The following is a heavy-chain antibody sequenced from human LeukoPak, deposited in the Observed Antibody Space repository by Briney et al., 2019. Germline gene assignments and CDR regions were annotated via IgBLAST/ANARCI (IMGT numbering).Heavy chain of an antibody. CDR1: GFTFSSYA. J-gene: IGHJ4*02. CDR3: AKAHDSRPYYFDY. CDR2: ISSSGGST. V-gene: IGHV3-23*01. D-gene: IGHD3-22*01. Sequence: GGSLRLSCAASGFTFSSYAMSWVRQAPGKGLEWVWAISSSGGSTYYADSVKGGFTISRDTSKNTLYLQMTRLRAEEAAVYYRAKAHDSRPYYFDYWGQGTLVTVSS.